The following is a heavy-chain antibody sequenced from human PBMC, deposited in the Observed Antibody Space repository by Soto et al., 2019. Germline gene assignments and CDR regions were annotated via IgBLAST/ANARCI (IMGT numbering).Heavy chain of an antibody. J-gene: IGHJ5*02. V-gene: IGHV4-39*01. CDR3: AGIPAAIXXXXXXX. D-gene: IGHD2-2*02. CDR1: GGSISSSSYY. Sequence: QLQLQESGPGLVKPSETLSLTCTVSGGSISSSSYYWGWIRQPPGKGLEWIGSIYYSGSTYYNPXXXXXXTISVDXXXXXXXXXXSSVXXXXXXXXXXAGIPAAIXXXXXXXWGQ. CDR2: IYYSGST.